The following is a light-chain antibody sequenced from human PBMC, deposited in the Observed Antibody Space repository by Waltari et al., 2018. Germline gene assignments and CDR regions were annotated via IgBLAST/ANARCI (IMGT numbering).Light chain of an antibody. CDR2: EVN. Sequence: QSALTQSASVSGSPGQSITISCIGTSSDIGSYRLVFWYQQHPGKAPKRIIYEVNNRPSGVSNRFSGSKSGNTASLTISGLQAEDEADYYCCSYAGTITPWVFGGGTKLTVL. CDR3: CSYAGTITPWV. V-gene: IGLV2-23*02. CDR1: SSDIGSYRL. J-gene: IGLJ3*02.